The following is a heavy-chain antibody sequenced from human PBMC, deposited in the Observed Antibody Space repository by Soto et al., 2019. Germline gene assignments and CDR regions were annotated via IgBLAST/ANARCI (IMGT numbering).Heavy chain of an antibody. J-gene: IGHJ5*02. Sequence: QVQLQESGPGLVKPSGTLSLTCAVSGGSISSSNWWSWVRQPPGKGLEWIGEIYHSGSTNYNPSHESRVTISVDTSRNQFSLKLSSVTAADTAVYYCARVWTTVTNWFDPWGQGTLVTVSS. V-gene: IGHV4-4*02. CDR3: ARVWTTVTNWFDP. D-gene: IGHD4-17*01. CDR1: GGSISSSNW. CDR2: IYHSGST.